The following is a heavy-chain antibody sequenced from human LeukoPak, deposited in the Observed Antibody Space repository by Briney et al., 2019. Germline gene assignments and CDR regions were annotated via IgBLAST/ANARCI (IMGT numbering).Heavy chain of an antibody. J-gene: IGHJ3*02. V-gene: IGHV3-11*04. CDR1: GLTFSDYY. D-gene: IGHD6-13*01. CDR3: ARDRSKAARPGIAAAFDAFDI. CDR2: ISSSGSTI. Sequence: GGSLRLSCAASGLTFSDYYMSWIRQTPGKGLEWVSYISSSGSTIYYADSVKGRFTISRDNAKNSLYLQMNSLRAEDTAVYYCARDRSKAARPGIAAAFDAFDIWGQGTMVTVSS.